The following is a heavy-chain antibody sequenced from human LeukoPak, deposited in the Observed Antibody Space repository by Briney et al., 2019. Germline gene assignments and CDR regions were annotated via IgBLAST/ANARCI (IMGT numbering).Heavy chain of an antibody. CDR2: IYTSGST. V-gene: IGHV4-4*07. Sequence: PSETLSLTCTVSGGSISSYYWSWIRQPAGKGLEWIGRIYTSGSTNYNPSLKSRVTMSVDTSKNQFSLKLSSVTAADTAVYYCARGDPHTIFGVVINGWFDPWGQGTLVTVSS. CDR1: GGSISSYY. J-gene: IGHJ5*02. CDR3: ARGDPHTIFGVVINGWFDP. D-gene: IGHD3-3*01.